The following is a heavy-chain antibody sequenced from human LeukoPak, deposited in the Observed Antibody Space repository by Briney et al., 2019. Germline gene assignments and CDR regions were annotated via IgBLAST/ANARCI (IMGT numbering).Heavy chain of an antibody. Sequence: PGGALRLSCAASGFTFNTCGMHWVRQAPGKGLEWLTFISDDGSNKYYEDSVKGRFTISRDNAKNTLYLQMNSLRAEDTAVYYCARGLMPDDYWGQGTLVTVSS. J-gene: IGHJ4*02. V-gene: IGHV3-30*03. D-gene: IGHD2-2*01. CDR3: ARGLMPDDY. CDR2: ISDDGSNK. CDR1: GFTFNTCG.